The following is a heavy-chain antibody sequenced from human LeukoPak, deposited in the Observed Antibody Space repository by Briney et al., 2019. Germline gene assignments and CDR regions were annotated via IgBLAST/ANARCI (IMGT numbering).Heavy chain of an antibody. CDR1: GGTFSSYA. D-gene: IGHD4-23*01. CDR2: IIPIFGTA. J-gene: IGHJ4*02. Sequence: SVKVSCKASGGTFSSYAISWVRQAPGQGLEWMGGIIPIFGTANYAQKFQGRVTITADESTSTAYMELSSLRSEDTAVYYCATSGYGGQWYYFDYWGQGTLVTVSS. V-gene: IGHV1-69*13. CDR3: ATSGYGGQWYYFDY.